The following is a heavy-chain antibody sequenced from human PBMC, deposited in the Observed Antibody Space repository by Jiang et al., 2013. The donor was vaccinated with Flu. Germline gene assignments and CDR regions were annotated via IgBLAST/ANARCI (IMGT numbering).Heavy chain of an antibody. CDR2: IIPMFRTT. Sequence: GAEVKKPGSSVKVSCKASGGTISGYVISWVRQAPGQGLEWMGGIIPMFRTTNYAETFEGRVTITADESTSTVYLELSSLRSEDTAVYYCARDSSSEAYPLLLYYFDLWGLATRGHC. V-gene: IGHV1-69*01. CDR1: GGTISGYV. J-gene: IGHJ2*01. CDR3: ARDSSSEAYPLLLYYFDL. D-gene: IGHD2-15*01.